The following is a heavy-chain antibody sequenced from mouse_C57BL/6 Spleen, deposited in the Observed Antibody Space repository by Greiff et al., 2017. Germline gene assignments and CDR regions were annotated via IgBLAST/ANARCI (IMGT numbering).Heavy chain of an antibody. D-gene: IGHD2-5*01. Sequence: QVQLKQSGPELVKPGASVKISCKASGYAFSSSWMNWVKQRPGKGLEWIGRIYPGDGDTNYNGKFKGKATLTADKSSSTAYMQLSSLTSEDSAVYFCARSGYSNPWFAYWGQGTLVTVSA. CDR3: ARSGYSNPWFAY. J-gene: IGHJ3*01. CDR1: GYAFSSSW. CDR2: IYPGDGDT. V-gene: IGHV1-82*01.